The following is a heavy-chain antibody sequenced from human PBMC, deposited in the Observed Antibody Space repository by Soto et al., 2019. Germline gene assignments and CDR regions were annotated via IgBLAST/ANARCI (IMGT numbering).Heavy chain of an antibody. D-gene: IGHD4-4*01. CDR1: GGTFSSYA. Sequence: SVKVSCKASGGTFSSYAISWVRQAPGQGLEWMGGIIPIFGTANYAQKFQGRVTITADESTSTAYMELSSLRSEDTAVYYCARDGLQYQPYDWFDPWGQGTLVTVSS. CDR3: ARDGLQYQPYDWFDP. CDR2: IIPIFGTA. J-gene: IGHJ5*02. V-gene: IGHV1-69*13.